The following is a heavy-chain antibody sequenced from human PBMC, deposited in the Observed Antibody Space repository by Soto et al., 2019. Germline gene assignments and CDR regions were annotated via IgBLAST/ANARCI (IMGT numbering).Heavy chain of an antibody. CDR1: GFTFSSYG. CDR3: ATGRTNYYDSSGYFDY. Sequence: GGSLRLSCAASGFTFSSYGMHWVRQAPGKGLEWVAVISYDGSNKYYADSVKGRFTISRDNSKNTLYLQMNSLRAEDTAVYYCATGRTNYYDSSGYFDYWGQGTLVTVSS. J-gene: IGHJ4*02. D-gene: IGHD3-22*01. CDR2: ISYDGSNK. V-gene: IGHV3-30*03.